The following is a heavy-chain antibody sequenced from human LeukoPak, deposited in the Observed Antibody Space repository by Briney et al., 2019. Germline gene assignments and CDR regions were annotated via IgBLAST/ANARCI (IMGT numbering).Heavy chain of an antibody. Sequence: GGSLRLSCAASGFTFSNAWMSWVHQAPGKGLEWVGRIKSKTDGGTTDYAAPVKGRFTISRDDSKNTLYLQMNSLKTEDTAVYYCTTTNPYYYDSSGPHDAFDIWGQGTMVTVSS. CDR1: GFTFSNAW. CDR2: IKSKTDGGTT. J-gene: IGHJ3*02. CDR3: TTTNPYYYDSSGPHDAFDI. V-gene: IGHV3-15*01. D-gene: IGHD3-22*01.